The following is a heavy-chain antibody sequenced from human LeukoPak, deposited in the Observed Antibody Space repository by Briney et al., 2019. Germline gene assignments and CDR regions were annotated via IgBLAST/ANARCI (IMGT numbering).Heavy chain of an antibody. CDR3: AKDRTVGASYWYFDL. J-gene: IGHJ2*01. D-gene: IGHD1-26*01. CDR2: IWYDGSNK. Sequence: GRSLRLSCAASGFTFSSYGMHWVRQAPGKGLEWVAVIWYDGSNKYYADSVKGRFTISRDSSKNTLFLHMNTLRAEDTAIYYCAKDRTVGASYWYFDLWGRGTLSLSPQ. CDR1: GFTFSSYG. V-gene: IGHV3-33*06.